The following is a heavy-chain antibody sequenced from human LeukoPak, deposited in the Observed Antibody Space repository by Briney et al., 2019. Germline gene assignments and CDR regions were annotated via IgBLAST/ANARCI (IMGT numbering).Heavy chain of an antibody. J-gene: IGHJ1*01. CDR3: ARHGLYDSTDYWTFQH. CDR2: ISSSSNYK. D-gene: IGHD3-22*01. CDR1: RFTFSDYY. V-gene: IGHV3-11*06. Sequence: PGGSLRLSCAASRFTFSDYYMSWSRQAPGKGLEWISYISSSSNYKNHADSVQGRFTISRDNAKSSLYLQMNGLRAVDTAVYYCARHGLYDSTDYWTFQHWGQGTLVTVSS.